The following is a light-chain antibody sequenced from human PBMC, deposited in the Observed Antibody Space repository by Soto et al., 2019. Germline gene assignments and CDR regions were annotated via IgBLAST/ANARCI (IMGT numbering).Light chain of an antibody. CDR1: QSISSW. V-gene: IGKV1-5*01. CDR2: DAS. CDR3: QQSNDYPLT. J-gene: IGKJ4*01. Sequence: DIQVTQSPSTLSASVGARVTITCRASQSISSWLAWYQQKPGQAPKLLIHDASSLQSGGPSRFSGSGSGTEFTLTISSLQPDDFATYYCQQSNDYPLTFGGGTKVDIK.